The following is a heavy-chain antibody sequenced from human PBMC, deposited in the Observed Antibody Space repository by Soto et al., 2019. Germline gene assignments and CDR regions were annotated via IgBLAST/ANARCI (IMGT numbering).Heavy chain of an antibody. CDR3: ASFTYDFWSGPYYYYGMDV. D-gene: IGHD3-3*01. V-gene: IGHV1-18*04. CDR1: GYTFTSYG. CDR2: ISAYNGNT. Sequence: GASVKVSCKASGYTFTSYGISWVRQAPGQGLEWMGWISAYNGNTNYAQKLQGRVTMTTDTSTSTAYMELRSLRSDDTAVYYCASFTYDFWSGPYYYYGMDVWGQGTTVTVSS. J-gene: IGHJ6*02.